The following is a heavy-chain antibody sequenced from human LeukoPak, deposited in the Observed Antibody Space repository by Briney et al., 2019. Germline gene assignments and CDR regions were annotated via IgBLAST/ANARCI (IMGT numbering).Heavy chain of an antibody. V-gene: IGHV3-23*01. Sequence: GGSLRLSCAASGFTFSSYAMSWVRQAPGKGLAWVSAISPTSSSTYFADSVKGRFTISRDNSKNTLYLQMNSLRAEDTAVYYCAKQPSGGKALEYWGQGTLVAVSS. CDR1: GFTFSSYA. D-gene: IGHD4-23*01. CDR3: AKQPSGGKALEY. CDR2: ISPTSSST. J-gene: IGHJ4*02.